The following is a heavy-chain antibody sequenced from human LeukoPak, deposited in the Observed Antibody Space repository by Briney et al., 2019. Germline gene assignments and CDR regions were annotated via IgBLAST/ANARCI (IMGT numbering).Heavy chain of an antibody. CDR1: GFTFTSYA. D-gene: IGHD1-1*01. CDR3: ARDNDSTFDY. CDR2: ISYDGSNK. J-gene: IGHJ4*02. V-gene: IGHV3-30-3*01. Sequence: AGGSLRLSCAASGFTFTSYAMHWVRQAPGKGLEWVVVISYDGSNKYYADSVKGRFTNSRDNSKNTLYLQMNSLRAEDTAVYYCARDNDSTFDYWGQGTLVTVSS.